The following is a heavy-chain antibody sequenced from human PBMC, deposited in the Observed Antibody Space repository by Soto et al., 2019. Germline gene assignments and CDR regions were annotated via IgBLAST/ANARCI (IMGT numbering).Heavy chain of an antibody. CDR1: GGTFSSYA. Sequence: QVQLVQSGAEVKKPGSSVKVSCKASGGTFSSYAISWVRQAPGPVREWMGGIISIFGKANYAQKVQGRVTMTADESTSTAHLELSSLRSEDTAVYYCSRALYYDSSGYNHPFYYYYGMDVWGQGTTVTVSS. V-gene: IGHV1-69*01. D-gene: IGHD3-22*01. CDR3: SRALYYDSSGYNHPFYYYYGMDV. CDR2: IISIFGKA. J-gene: IGHJ6*02.